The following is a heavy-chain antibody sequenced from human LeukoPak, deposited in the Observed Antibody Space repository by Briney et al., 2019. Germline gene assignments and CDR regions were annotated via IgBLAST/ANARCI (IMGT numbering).Heavy chain of an antibody. V-gene: IGHV3-21*01. CDR2: ISSSSSYI. CDR1: GFTFSSYS. Sequence: PGWSLRLSCAASGFTFSSYSMNWVRQAPGKGLEWVSSISSSSSYIYYADSVKGRFTISRDNAKNSLHLQMNSLRAEDTAVYYCARDWWGAPRGIVVVPAAIRTGLDVWGKGTTVTVSS. D-gene: IGHD2-2*02. CDR3: ARDWWGAPRGIVVVPAAIRTGLDV. J-gene: IGHJ6*04.